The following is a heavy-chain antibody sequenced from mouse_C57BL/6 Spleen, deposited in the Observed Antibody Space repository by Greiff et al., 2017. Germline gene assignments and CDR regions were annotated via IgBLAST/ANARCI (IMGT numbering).Heavy chain of an antibody. CDR2: IHPNSGST. CDR1: GYTFTSYW. J-gene: IGHJ1*03. Sequence: QVQLQQPGAELVKPGASVKLSCKASGYTFTSYWMHWVKQRPGQGLEWIGMIHPNSGSTNYNEKFKSKATLTVDKSSSTAYMQLSSLISEDSSVYYCARLPGSGYWYFDVWGTGTTVTVSS. D-gene: IGHD4-1*01. CDR3: ARLPGSGYWYFDV. V-gene: IGHV1-64*01.